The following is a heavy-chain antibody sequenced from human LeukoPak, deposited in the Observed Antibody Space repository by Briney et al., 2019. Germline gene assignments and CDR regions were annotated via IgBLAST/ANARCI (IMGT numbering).Heavy chain of an antibody. V-gene: IGHV4-59*01. Sequence: SETLSLTCTISGGYISDYYWSWIRQPPGKGLEWIGYIYYSGSTNYNPSLKSRVTISVDTSKNQFSLKLSSVTAADTAVYYCARVNGGLMDVWGKGTTVTVSS. J-gene: IGHJ6*04. CDR1: GGYISDYY. D-gene: IGHD2-21*01. CDR2: IYYSGST. CDR3: ARVNGGLMDV.